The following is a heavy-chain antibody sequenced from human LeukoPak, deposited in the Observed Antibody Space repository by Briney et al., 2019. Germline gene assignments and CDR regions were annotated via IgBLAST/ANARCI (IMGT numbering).Heavy chain of an antibody. Sequence: SVKVSFKASGGTFSSYAISWVRQAPGQGLEWMGRIIPMLGIANYAQKFQGRVTITAAKSTRIAYMELSCLRSEDKAGYYCARTPYPMVRGVIINPLGWFDPWGQGTLVTVSS. V-gene: IGHV1-69*04. CDR3: ARTPYPMVRGVIINPLGWFDP. J-gene: IGHJ5*02. D-gene: IGHD3-10*01. CDR2: IIPMLGIA. CDR1: GGTFSSYA.